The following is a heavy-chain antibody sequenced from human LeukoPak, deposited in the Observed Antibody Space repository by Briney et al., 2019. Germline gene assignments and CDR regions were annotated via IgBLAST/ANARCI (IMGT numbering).Heavy chain of an antibody. D-gene: IGHD3-16*01. Sequence: ASVKVSCKASGYTFISNDINWVRQATGQGLEWMGWLNPNSGNTGFPQKFQGRVTVTRNTSISTAYMELSSLRSEDTAVYYCARGYDYTPRVCVDYWGQGTLVTVSS. V-gene: IGHV1-8*01. CDR2: LNPNSGNT. CDR3: ARGYDYTPRVCVDY. CDR1: GYTFISND. J-gene: IGHJ4*02.